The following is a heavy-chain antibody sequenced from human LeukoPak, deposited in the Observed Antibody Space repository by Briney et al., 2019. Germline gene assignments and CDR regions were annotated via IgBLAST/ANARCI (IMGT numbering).Heavy chain of an antibody. V-gene: IGHV3-9*01. CDR2: ISWNSGSI. CDR1: GFTFDDYA. CDR3: AKDMDYYGSRSEPNWYFDL. J-gene: IGHJ2*01. Sequence: GGSLRLSCAASGFTFDDYAMHWVRQAPGKGLEWVSGISWNSGSIGYADSVKGRFTISRDNAKNSLYLQMNSLRAEDTALYYCAKDMDYYGSRSEPNWYFDLWGRGTLVTVSS. D-gene: IGHD3-10*01.